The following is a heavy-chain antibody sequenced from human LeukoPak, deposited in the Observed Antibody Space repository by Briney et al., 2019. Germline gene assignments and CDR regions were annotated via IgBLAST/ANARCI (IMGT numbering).Heavy chain of an antibody. J-gene: IGHJ4*02. CDR2: ITGSGSDT. Sequence: PGGSLRLSCAASGFTFSSYAMTWARQAPGKGLEWVSTITGSGSDTFYADFVKGRFTISRDNAKNTLFLQLNSLRAGDTAIYYCAKFDDLRGGPFDYWGQGTLVTVSS. CDR1: GFTFSSYA. CDR3: AKFDDLRGGPFDY. V-gene: IGHV3-23*01. D-gene: IGHD3-16*01.